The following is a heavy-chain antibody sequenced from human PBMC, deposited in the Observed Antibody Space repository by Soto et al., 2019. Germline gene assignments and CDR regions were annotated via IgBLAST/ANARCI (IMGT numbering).Heavy chain of an antibody. J-gene: IGHJ3*01. D-gene: IGHD3-10*02. CDR2: IYWDHDQ. CDR3: AHFVRTFDV. Sequence: QITLKESGPTLVKPTQTLTLTCTFSGLSPSTYGVGVGWIRQPPGKAPEWLAIIYWDHDQYFSPSLKDRLTISNDTSTNQVVLTMTSMDPVDTATYFCAHFVRTFDVWGHGTVVTVSS. CDR1: GLSPSTYGVG. V-gene: IGHV2-5*02.